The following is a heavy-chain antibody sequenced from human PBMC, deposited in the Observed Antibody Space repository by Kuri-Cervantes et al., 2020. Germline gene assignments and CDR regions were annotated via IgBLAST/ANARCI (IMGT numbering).Heavy chain of an antibody. Sequence: GGSLRLSCAASGFTVSSNYMSWVRQAPGKGLEWVSVIYSGGSTYYADSVKGRFTISRHNSKNTLYLQMGSLRAEDMAVYYCARSLVGVKDAFVIWGQGTMVTVSS. CDR3: ARSLVGVKDAFVI. D-gene: IGHD3-10*01. CDR2: IYSGGST. J-gene: IGHJ3*02. CDR1: GFTVSSNY. V-gene: IGHV3-53*04.